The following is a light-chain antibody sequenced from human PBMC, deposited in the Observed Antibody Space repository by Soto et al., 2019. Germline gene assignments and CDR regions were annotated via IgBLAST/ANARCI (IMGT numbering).Light chain of an antibody. CDR2: EVS. CDR3: SSYAGSNNLV. J-gene: IGLJ2*01. CDR1: SSDVGGYTY. V-gene: IGLV2-8*01. Sequence: QSALTQPPSASGSPGQSVTISCTGTSSDVGGYTYVSWYQQHPAKAPKLIIYEVSKRPSGVPDRFSGSKSGNTASLTVSGLQAEDEADYYCSSYAGSNNLVFGGGTKVTVL.